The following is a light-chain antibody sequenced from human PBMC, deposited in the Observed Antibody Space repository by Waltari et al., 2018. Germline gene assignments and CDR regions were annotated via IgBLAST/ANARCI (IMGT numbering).Light chain of an antibody. CDR2: QDS. CDR1: KLGNKY. Sequence: SYELIQPPSVSVSPGQTASITCSGDKLGNKYVCWYQQKPGQSPVLVIYQDSKRPSGIPERFSGSNSGNTATLTIGGTQAMDEADYYCQAWDSSPVFGTGTKVTVL. J-gene: IGLJ1*01. V-gene: IGLV3-1*01. CDR3: QAWDSSPV.